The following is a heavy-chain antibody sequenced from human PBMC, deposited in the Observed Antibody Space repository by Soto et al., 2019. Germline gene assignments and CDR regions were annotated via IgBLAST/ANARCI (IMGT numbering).Heavy chain of an antibody. D-gene: IGHD1-26*01. J-gene: IGHJ6*02. CDR3: ARGSGRYRRYYYYYGMDV. CDR2: MNPNSGNT. CDR1: GYTFTSYD. Sequence: QVQLVQSGAEVKKPGASVKVSCKASGYTFTSYDINWVRQATGQGLEWMGWMNPNSGNTGYAQKFQGRVTMTRNTXIXKXXMGLSSLRSEDTAVYYCARGSGRYRRYYYYYGMDVWGPGTKVTVSS. V-gene: IGHV1-8*01.